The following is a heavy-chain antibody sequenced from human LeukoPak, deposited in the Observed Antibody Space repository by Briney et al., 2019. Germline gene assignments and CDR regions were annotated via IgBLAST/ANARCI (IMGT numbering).Heavy chain of an antibody. CDR1: GGSISSGGYY. V-gene: IGHV4-31*03. D-gene: IGHD5-24*01. CDR3: XXXXXTKPSRAFDI. Sequence: PSETLSLTCTVSGGSISSGGYYWSWIRQHPGKGLEWIGYIYYSGSTYYNPSLKSRVTISVDTSKNQFSLKLSSVTAADTAVYYXXXXXXTKPSRAFDIWGQGTMVTVSS. CDR2: IYYSGST. J-gene: IGHJ3*02.